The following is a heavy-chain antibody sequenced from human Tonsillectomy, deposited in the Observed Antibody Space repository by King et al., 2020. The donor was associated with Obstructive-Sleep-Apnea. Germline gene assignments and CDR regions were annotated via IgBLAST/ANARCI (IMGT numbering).Heavy chain of an antibody. Sequence: VQLQESGPGLVKPSETLSLTCTGSGGSISSYYGSWIRQPPGKGLEWIGYIYYSGSTNYNPSLKIRVTIFLDTSKNPFFLNPSSVAAADTAVYYCARGRGGSSGSYYGMDVWGQGTTVTVSS. J-gene: IGHJ6*02. D-gene: IGHD2-15*01. CDR2: IYYSGST. V-gene: IGHV4-59*08. CDR3: ARGRGGSSGSYYGMDV. CDR1: GGSISSYY.